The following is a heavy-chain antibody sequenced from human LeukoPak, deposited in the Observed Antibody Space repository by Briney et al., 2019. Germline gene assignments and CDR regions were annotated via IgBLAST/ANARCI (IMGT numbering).Heavy chain of an antibody. CDR1: GFTFDNYA. D-gene: IGHD3-3*01. J-gene: IGHJ4*02. CDR2: ISWNSGSI. V-gene: IGHV3-9*01. Sequence: GGSLRLSCAASGFTFDNYAMHWVRQAPGKGLEWVSGISWNSGSIGYADSVKGRFTISRDNAKNSLYLQMNSLRAEDTALYYCAKAGLYYDFWSGPVLWGQGTLVTVSS. CDR3: AKAGLYYDFWSGPVL.